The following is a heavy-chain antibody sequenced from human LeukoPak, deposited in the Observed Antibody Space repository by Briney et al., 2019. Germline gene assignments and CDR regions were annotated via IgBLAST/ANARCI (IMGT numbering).Heavy chain of an antibody. CDR3: ARGGANWGPPDWYFDL. CDR1: GDSIDSVSYY. V-gene: IGHV4-39*07. CDR2: IDYSGRT. D-gene: IGHD7-27*01. Sequence: SETLSLTCSVSGDSIDSVSYYWGWIRQAPGKGPEWIASIDYSGRTFYNPSLRSRVTISVDTSKNQFSLRLSSVTAADTAVYYCARGGANWGPPDWYFDLWGRGTLVTVSS. J-gene: IGHJ2*01.